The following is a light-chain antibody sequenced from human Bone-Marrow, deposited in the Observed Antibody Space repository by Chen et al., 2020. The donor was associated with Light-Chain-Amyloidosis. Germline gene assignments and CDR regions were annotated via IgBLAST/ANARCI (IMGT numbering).Light chain of an antibody. CDR3: MQSIQLPRT. Sequence: DILMTQTPLSLSVTPGQPASISCKSSHSLLHSDGRTYLFWFLQEPGQPPQLLMYEVSTRFSGVPDKFTGSGSGTHFTLNSSRVEAEDVGIYYCMQSIQLPRTFGQGTKVEIK. CDR2: EVS. J-gene: IGKJ1*01. V-gene: IGKV2D-29*01. CDR1: HSLLHSDGRTY.